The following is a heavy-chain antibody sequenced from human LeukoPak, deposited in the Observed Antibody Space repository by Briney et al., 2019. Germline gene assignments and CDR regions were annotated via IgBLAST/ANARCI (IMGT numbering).Heavy chain of an antibody. CDR1: GGSISSYY. CDR3: ARHLAPSSGYLTLDY. V-gene: IGHV4-59*08. CDR2: IYYSGST. Sequence: NPSETLSLTCTVSGGSISSYYWSWIRQTPGKGLEWIGNIYYSGSTNYNPSLKSRITISVDTSKNQFSLKLSSVTAADTAVYYCARHLAPSSGYLTLDYWGQGTLVTVSS. J-gene: IGHJ4*02. D-gene: IGHD3-22*01.